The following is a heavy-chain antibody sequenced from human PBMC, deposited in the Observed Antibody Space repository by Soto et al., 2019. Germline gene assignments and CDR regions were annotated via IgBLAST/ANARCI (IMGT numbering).Heavy chain of an antibody. CDR2: INSAGDDV. CDR3: ARDMSYVAFGKNWFDP. J-gene: IGHJ5*02. Sequence: GGSLRLSCAASGSTFGDYPMTWIRQAPGKGLQWIAFINSAGDDVYYAHSVEGRFTISRDNPKSSLFLQMDSLRAEDTAVYYCARDMSYVAFGKNWFDPWGQGTLVTVSS. D-gene: IGHD3-10*01. V-gene: IGHV3-11*01. CDR1: GSTFGDYP.